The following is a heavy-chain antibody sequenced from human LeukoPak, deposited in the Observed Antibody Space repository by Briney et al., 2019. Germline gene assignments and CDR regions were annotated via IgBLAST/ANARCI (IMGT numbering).Heavy chain of an antibody. Sequence: GESLKISCKGSGYSFPSYWFSWVRQMPGKGLGGLGRIDPSDSYTNYSPSFQGHVTISADRSISTAYLQWSSLKASDTAMYYCARHPVWFGEFVKWFDPWGQGTLVTVSS. CDR1: GYSFPSYW. V-gene: IGHV5-10-1*01. CDR3: ARHPVWFGEFVKWFDP. J-gene: IGHJ5*02. D-gene: IGHD3-10*01. CDR2: IDPSDSYT.